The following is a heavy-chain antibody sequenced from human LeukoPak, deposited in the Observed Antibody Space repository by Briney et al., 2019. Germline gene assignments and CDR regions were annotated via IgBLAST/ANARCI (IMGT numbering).Heavy chain of an antibody. D-gene: IGHD6-19*01. CDR2: IDWDDDK. V-gene: IGHV2-70*04. J-gene: IGHJ4*02. Sequence: GSGPVLVKPTQTLALTCTFSGFSLSTSGMRVSWIRQPPGKALEWLVRIDWDDDKFYSTSLKTRLTIYKDTSKNQVVLTLTNMDPVDTATYYCAHNSGWSFDYWGQGTLVTVSS. CDR3: AHNSGWSFDY. CDR1: GFSLSTSGMR.